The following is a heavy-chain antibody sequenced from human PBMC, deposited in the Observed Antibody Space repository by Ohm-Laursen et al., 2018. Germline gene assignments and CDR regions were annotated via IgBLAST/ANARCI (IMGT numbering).Heavy chain of an antibody. Sequence: SLRLSCAASGFTFNNYEMNWVRQAPGKGLEWVSYISGSGSVTYYADSVKGRFTVSRDNAKNSLYLQMNSLRAEDTAVYYCARDESQFDYWGQGTLVTVSS. CDR3: ARDESQFDY. CDR2: ISGSGSVT. J-gene: IGHJ4*02. CDR1: GFTFNNYE. V-gene: IGHV3-48*03.